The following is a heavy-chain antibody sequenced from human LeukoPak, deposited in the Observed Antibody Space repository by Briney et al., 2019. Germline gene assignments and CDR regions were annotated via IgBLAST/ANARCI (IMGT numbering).Heavy chain of an antibody. D-gene: IGHD5-18*01. CDR1: GFTVSSNY. CDR3: ARESVDTAMVSGY. J-gene: IGHJ4*02. CDR2: IYSGGST. Sequence: GGSLRLSCAASGFTVSSNYMSWVRQAPGKGLEWVSVIYSGGSTYYADSVKGRFTISRDNSKNTLYLQMNSLRAEDTAVYYCARESVDTAMVSGYWGQGTLVTVSS. V-gene: IGHV3-66*01.